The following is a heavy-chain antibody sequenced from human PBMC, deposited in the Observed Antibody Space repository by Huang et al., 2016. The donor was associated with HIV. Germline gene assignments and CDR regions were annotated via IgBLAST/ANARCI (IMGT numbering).Heavy chain of an antibody. CDR1: GDSVSRHY. D-gene: IGHD6-19*01. CDR3: VRDQGRLAVGGIDNWFDP. CDR2: VDDSGTT. J-gene: IGHJ5*02. V-gene: IGHV4-59*02. Sequence: QVRLQESGPGLVKPSETLSLSCTVSGDSVSRHYWGWLRHPPGKGLEWIGTVDDSGTTKYNPRLKSRITISVDTSKNGFSLNMTSVSAADTAMYFCVRDQGRLAVGGIDNWFDPWGQGALVTVSS.